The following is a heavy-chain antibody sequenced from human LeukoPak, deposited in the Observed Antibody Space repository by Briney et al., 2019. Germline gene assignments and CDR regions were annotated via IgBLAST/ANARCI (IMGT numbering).Heavy chain of an antibody. J-gene: IGHJ3*02. Sequence: ASVKVSCKATGYSFTNYEINWVRQAPGQGLEWMGIINPSGGSTSYAQKFQGRVTMTRDMSTSTVYMELSSLRSEDTAVYYCARAVTQLVHAFDIWGRGTMVTVSS. V-gene: IGHV1-46*01. CDR1: GYSFTNYE. CDR2: INPSGGST. D-gene: IGHD6-13*01. CDR3: ARAVTQLVHAFDI.